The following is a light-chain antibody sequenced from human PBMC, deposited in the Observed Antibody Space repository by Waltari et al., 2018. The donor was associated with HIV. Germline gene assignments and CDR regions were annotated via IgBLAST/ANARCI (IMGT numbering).Light chain of an antibody. CDR3: QQYNSYPRT. J-gene: IGKJ1*01. V-gene: IGKV1-5*03. CDR1: QRINRW. Sequence: DILMTQSPFTLSASVGDTITITCRASQRINRWLAWYQLKPGKGPKLLIYKTSSLESGVPPRFSGTGSETEFNLTITSLQAGDLAMYFCQQYNSYPRTFGRGTKVDLK. CDR2: KTS.